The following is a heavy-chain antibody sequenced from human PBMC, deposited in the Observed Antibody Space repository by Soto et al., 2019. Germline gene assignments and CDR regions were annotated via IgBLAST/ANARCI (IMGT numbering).Heavy chain of an antibody. CDR1: GGTFSSYA. J-gene: IGHJ6*02. CDR2: SIPIFGTA. D-gene: IGHD2-2*01. V-gene: IGHV1-69*06. CDR3: ARDPRGDIVVVPAAIPYYGMDV. Sequence: QVQLVQSGAEVKKPGSSVKVSCKASGGTFSSYAISWVRQAPGQGLEWMGGSIPIFGTANYAQKFQGRVTITADKSTSTAYMELSSLRSEDTAVYYCARDPRGDIVVVPAAIPYYGMDVWGQGTTVTVSS.